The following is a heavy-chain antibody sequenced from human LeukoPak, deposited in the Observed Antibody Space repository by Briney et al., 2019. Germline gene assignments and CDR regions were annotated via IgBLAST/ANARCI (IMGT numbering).Heavy chain of an antibody. CDR3: ARGPVGGTTYNDGDAFDI. CDR2: IYYSGST. J-gene: IGHJ3*02. CDR1: GGSISNSY. V-gene: IGHV4-59*01. Sequence: PSETLSLTCTVSGGSISNSYWTWIRQPPGKGLEWIGYIYYSGSTNYNPSLKSRVTISVDTSKNQFSLKLSSVTAADTAVYYCARGPVGGTTYNDGDAFDIWGQGTMVTVSS. D-gene: IGHD1-7*01.